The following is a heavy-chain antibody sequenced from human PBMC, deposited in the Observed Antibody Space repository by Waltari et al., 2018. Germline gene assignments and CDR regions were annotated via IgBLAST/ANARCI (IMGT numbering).Heavy chain of an antibody. J-gene: IGHJ6*02. Sequence: QVQLQESGPGLVKPSETLSLTCTVSGCSISSSYWSWIRQPPGKGLEWIGYLFYSGSTNSNPSLKSRVTISVDTSKNQFSLKLSSVTAADTAVYYCARGSVVAATRLYYYGMDVWGQGTTVTVSS. V-gene: IGHV4-59*01. D-gene: IGHD2-15*01. CDR2: LFYSGST. CDR1: GCSISSSY. CDR3: ARGSVVAATRLYYYGMDV.